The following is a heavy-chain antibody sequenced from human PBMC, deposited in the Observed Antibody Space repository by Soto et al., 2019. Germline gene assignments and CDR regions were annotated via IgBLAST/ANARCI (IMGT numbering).Heavy chain of an antibody. CDR3: ARDHYVYDILTGYGYYYGMDV. J-gene: IGHJ6*02. Sequence: QVQLQESGPGLVKPSQTLSLTCTVSGGSISSGDYYWSWIRQPPGKGLEWIGYIYYSGSTYYNPSLMGRVTISVDTSKNQFSLKLSSVTAADTAVYYCARDHYVYDILTGYGYYYGMDVWGQGTTVTVSS. V-gene: IGHV4-30-4*01. D-gene: IGHD3-9*01. CDR1: GGSISSGDYY. CDR2: IYYSGST.